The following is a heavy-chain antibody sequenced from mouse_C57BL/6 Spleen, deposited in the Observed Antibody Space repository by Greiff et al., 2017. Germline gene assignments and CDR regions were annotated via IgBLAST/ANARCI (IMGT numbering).Heavy chain of an antibody. CDR3: ASRELGPWFAY. CDR2: IDPSDSYT. J-gene: IGHJ3*01. Sequence: QVQLQQPGAELVMPGASVKLSCKASGYTFTSYWMHWVKQRPGQGLEWIGEIDPSDSYTNYNQKFKGKSTLTVDKSSSTAYMQLSSLTSEDSADYCGASRELGPWFAYWGQGTMVTVSA. CDR1: GYTFTSYW. V-gene: IGHV1-69*01. D-gene: IGHD4-1*01.